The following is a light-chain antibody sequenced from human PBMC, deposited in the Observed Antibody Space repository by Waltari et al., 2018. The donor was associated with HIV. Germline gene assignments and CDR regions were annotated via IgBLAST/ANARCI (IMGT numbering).Light chain of an antibody. CDR1: QSVGSSY. CDR3: QQYGNSLT. V-gene: IGKV3-20*01. CDR2: GAS. J-gene: IGKJ4*01. Sequence: EIVFTQSPGTLSFSLGERATLSCRASQSVGSSYLAWYQQKPGQAPRLLMYGASSRATGIPDRFSGSGSGTDFTLTISRLEPEDFAVYYCQQYGNSLTFGGGTKVEIK.